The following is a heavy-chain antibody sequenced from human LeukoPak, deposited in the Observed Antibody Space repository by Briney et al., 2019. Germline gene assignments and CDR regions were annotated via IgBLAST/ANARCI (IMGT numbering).Heavy chain of an antibody. CDR2: FNPSAGNT. CDR1: GYTFTGYY. D-gene: IGHD2-15*01. V-gene: IGHV1-46*01. CDR3: ARGDHVRIYTESAFDI. J-gene: IGHJ3*02. Sequence: ASVKVSCKASGYTFTGYYMHWVRQAPGQGLEWMGIFNPSAGNTNYAQKFQGRVTMTKDTSTSTVYMELSSLRSEDTAIYYCARGDHVRIYTESAFDIWGQGTMVTVSS.